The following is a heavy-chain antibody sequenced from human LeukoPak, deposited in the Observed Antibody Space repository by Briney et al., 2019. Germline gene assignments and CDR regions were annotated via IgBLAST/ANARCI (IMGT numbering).Heavy chain of an antibody. CDR1: GYTFTSYG. J-gene: IGHJ3*02. CDR2: ISAYNGNT. V-gene: IGHV1-18*01. D-gene: IGHD3-22*01. CDR3: ARDSPYYYDSSGYSDAFDI. Sequence: GASVKVSCKASGYTFTSYGISWVRQAPGQGLEWMGWISAYNGNTNYAQKLQGRVTMTTDTSTSTAYMELRSLRSDDTAVYYCARDSPYYYDSSGYSDAFDIWGQGTMVTVSS.